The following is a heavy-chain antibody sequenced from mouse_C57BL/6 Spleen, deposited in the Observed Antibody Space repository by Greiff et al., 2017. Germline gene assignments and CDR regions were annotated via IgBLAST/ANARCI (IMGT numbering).Heavy chain of an antibody. CDR1: GYAFSSYW. CDR2: IYPGDGDT. D-gene: IGHD2-13*01. J-gene: IGHJ4*01. CDR3: ARDYRDYAMDY. Sequence: QVQLKESGAELVKPGASVKISCKASGYAFSSYWMNWVKQRPGKGLEWIGQIYPGDGDTNYNGKFKGKATLTADKSSSTAYMQLSSLTSEDSAVYFCARDYRDYAMDYWGQGTSVTVSS. V-gene: IGHV1-80*01.